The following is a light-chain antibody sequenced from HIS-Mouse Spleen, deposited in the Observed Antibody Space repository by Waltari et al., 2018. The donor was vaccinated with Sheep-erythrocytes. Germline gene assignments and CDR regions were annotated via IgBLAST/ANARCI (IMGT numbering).Light chain of an antibody. J-gene: IGKJ2*01. V-gene: IGKV1-12*01. CDR1: QGISSC. CDR3: QQANSFPYT. CDR2: AAS. Sequence: DIQMTQSQSSVSASVGDRVTITCRASQGISSCLAWYQHKPGKAPKLLIYAASSLQSGVPSRFSGSGAGTDFTLTFSSLQPEDFAAYYCQQANSFPYTFGHGTKLEIK.